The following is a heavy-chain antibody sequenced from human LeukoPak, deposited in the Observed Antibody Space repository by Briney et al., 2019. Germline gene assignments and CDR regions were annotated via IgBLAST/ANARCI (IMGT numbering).Heavy chain of an antibody. CDR2: VHYSGST. CDR1: GVSIFSYY. D-gene: IGHD3-9*01. V-gene: IGHV4-59*08. CDR3: ATGRSIRYFDY. J-gene: IGHJ4*02. Sequence: SETLSLTCSVSGVSIFSYYWNWIRQPPGKGLEWIGYVHYSGSTNYNPSLKRRVTISVDTSKSQFSLKLSSETAADTAVYYCATGRSIRYFDYWGQGTLLTVSS.